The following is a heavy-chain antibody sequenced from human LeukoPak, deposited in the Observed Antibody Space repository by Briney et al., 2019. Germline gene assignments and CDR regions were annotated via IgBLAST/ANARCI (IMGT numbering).Heavy chain of an antibody. CDR2: ISGSGGST. D-gene: IGHD1-26*01. J-gene: IGHJ3*02. CDR3: AKDSDGSYPGTDAFDI. CDR1: GFTFSSYA. Sequence: GGSLRLSCAGSGFTFSSYAMSWVRQAPGKGLEWVSVISGSGGSTYYADFVKGRFTISRDNSKNTLYLQMNSLRAEDTAVYYCAKDSDGSYPGTDAFDIWGQGTMVTVSS. V-gene: IGHV3-23*01.